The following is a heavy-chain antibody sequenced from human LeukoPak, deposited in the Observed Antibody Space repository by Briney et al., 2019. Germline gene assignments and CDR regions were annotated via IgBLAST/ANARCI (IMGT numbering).Heavy chain of an antibody. CDR1: GFTFSSYA. J-gene: IGHJ4*02. Sequence: GGSLRLSCAASGFTFSSYAMHWVRQSPGKGLEWVSSISSSSSYIYYADSVKGRFTISRDNAKNSLYLQMNSLRAEDTAVYYCARDFAATPYYFDYWGQGTLVTVSA. CDR3: ARDFAATPYYFDY. CDR2: ISSSSSYI. V-gene: IGHV3-21*01. D-gene: IGHD6-25*01.